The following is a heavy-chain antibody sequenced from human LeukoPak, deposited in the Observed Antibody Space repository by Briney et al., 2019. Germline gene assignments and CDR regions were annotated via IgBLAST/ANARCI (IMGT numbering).Heavy chain of an antibody. V-gene: IGHV1-69*04. D-gene: IGHD6-19*01. J-gene: IGHJ4*02. Sequence: SVKVSCKASGGTFSSYAISWVRQAPGQGLEWMGRIIPILGIANYAQKFQGRVTITADKSTSTAYMELSSLRSEDTAVYYCAAQADIAVANNFDYWGQGTLVTVSS. CDR3: AAQADIAVANNFDY. CDR2: IIPILGIA. CDR1: GGTFSSYA.